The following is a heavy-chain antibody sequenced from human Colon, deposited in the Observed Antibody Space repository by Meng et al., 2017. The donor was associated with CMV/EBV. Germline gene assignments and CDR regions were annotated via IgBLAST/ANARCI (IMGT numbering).Heavy chain of an antibody. D-gene: IGHD3-9*01. Sequence: GGSLRLSCAASGFTFGSFAMSWVRQAPGKGLEWVSGISGSGYSTYYADSVKGRFTISRDNSKNTLYLQMNSLRAEDTAVYYCAKVSAGYDILTGYLYFDYWGQGTLVTVSS. CDR2: ISGSGYST. CDR1: GFTFGSFA. CDR3: AKVSAGYDILTGYLYFDY. J-gene: IGHJ4*02. V-gene: IGHV3-23*01.